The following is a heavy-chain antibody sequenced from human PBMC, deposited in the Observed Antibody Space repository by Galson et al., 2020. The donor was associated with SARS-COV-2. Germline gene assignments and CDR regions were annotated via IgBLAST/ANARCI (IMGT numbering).Heavy chain of an antibody. CDR3: ARDRGGYCSSTSCYSGWGDMDV. J-gene: IGHJ6*03. D-gene: IGHD2-2*01. V-gene: IGHV3-21*01. CDR1: GFTFSSYS. CDR2: ISSSSSYI. Sequence: GESLKISCAASGFTFSSYSMNWVRQAPGTGLEWVSSISSSSSYIYYADSVKGRFTISRDNAKNSLYLQMNSLRAEDTAVYYCARDRGGYCSSTSCYSGWGDMDVWGKGTTVTVSS.